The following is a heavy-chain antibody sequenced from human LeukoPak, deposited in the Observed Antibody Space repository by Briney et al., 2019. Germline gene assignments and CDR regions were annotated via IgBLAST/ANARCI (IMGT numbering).Heavy chain of an antibody. CDR1: GYTFIDYA. Sequence: WASVKVSCKASGYTFIDYAIHWVRQAPGQRPEWMGWINVGNGNTKYSQKFQGRVTITRDTSASTAYVELSSLRSEDTAVYYCAKGRNSLLGELWPDSDYWGHGTLVTVSS. V-gene: IGHV1-3*01. D-gene: IGHD3-16*01. J-gene: IGHJ4*01. CDR3: AKGRNSLLGELWPDSDY. CDR2: INVGNGNT.